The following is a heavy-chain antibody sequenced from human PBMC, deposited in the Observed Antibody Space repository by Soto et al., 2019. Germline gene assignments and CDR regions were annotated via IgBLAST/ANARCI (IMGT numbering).Heavy chain of an antibody. CDR2: ISNDGNFE. CDR3: AKRGSGSYYID. CDR1: GFTFSSYW. J-gene: IGHJ4*02. Sequence: PGGSLRLSCAASGFTFSSYWMHWVRQAPGKGLEWVAVISNDGNFEYYADSVKGRFTISRDNSKNTLFLQMNSLRAEDTAVYYCAKRGSGSYYIDWGQGTLVTVSS. V-gene: IGHV3-30*18. D-gene: IGHD1-26*01.